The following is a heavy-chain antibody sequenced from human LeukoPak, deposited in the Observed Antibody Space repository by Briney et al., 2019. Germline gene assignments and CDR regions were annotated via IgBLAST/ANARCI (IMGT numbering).Heavy chain of an antibody. J-gene: IGHJ4*02. Sequence: SETLSLTCTVSADSINNNYWSWIRQPPGKELECISYIHYSGSTNYNPSLKSRVTISIDTSKNQFSLKLNSVTAADTAVYYCARRGLNRQNFDYWGQGTLVTVSS. CDR2: IHYSGST. D-gene: IGHD3-16*01. CDR1: ADSINNNY. CDR3: ARRGLNRQNFDY. V-gene: IGHV4-59*08.